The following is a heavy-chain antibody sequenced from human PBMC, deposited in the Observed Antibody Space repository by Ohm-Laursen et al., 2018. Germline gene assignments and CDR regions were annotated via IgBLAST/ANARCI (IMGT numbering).Heavy chain of an antibody. J-gene: IGHJ6*02. CDR1: GFTFSDYY. Sequence: SLRLSCAASGFTFSDYYMSWIRQAPGKGLEWVSYISSSGSTIYYADSVKRRFTISRDNAKNSLYLQMNSLRAEDTAVYYCAKDSTPNYYDSSGYDRGYYYYGMDVWGQGTTVTVSS. V-gene: IGHV3-11*01. CDR2: ISSSGSTI. D-gene: IGHD3-22*01. CDR3: AKDSTPNYYDSSGYDRGYYYYGMDV.